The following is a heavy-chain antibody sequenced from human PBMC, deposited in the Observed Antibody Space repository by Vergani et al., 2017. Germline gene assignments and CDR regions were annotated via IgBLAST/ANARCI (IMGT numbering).Heavy chain of an antibody. CDR2: ISSSSSYI. D-gene: IGHD2-21*02. V-gene: IGHV3-21*01. Sequence: EVQLVESGGGLVKPGGSLRLSCAASGFTFSSYSMNWVRQAPGKGLEWVSSISSSSSYIYYADSVKGRFTISRDNSKNTLYLQMNSLRAEDTAVYYCAKDGGAVTAIIYGMDVWGQGTTVTVSS. CDR3: AKDGGAVTAIIYGMDV. J-gene: IGHJ6*02. CDR1: GFTFSSYS.